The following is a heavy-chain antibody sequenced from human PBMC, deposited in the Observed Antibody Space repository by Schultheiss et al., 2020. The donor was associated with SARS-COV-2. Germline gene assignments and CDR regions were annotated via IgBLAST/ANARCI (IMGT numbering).Heavy chain of an antibody. CDR1: GGSISSGGYY. J-gene: IGHJ6*02. CDR3: ARVPYSGDYYYGMDV. V-gene: IGHV4-31*03. CDR2: IYYSGST. D-gene: IGHD2-15*01. Sequence: SQTLSLTCTVSGGSISSGGYYWSWIRQHPGKGLEWIGYIYYSGSTYYNPSLKSRVTISVDTSKNQFSLKLSSVTAADTAVYYCARVPYSGDYYYGMDVWGQGTTVTVSS.